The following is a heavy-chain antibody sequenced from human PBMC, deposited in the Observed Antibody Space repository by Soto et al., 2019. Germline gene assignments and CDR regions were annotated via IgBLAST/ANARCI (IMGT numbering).Heavy chain of an antibody. D-gene: IGHD5-12*01. CDR3: AKWRDGFDYVSLAY. V-gene: IGHV3-23*01. J-gene: IGHJ4*02. CDR1: GFTFSIYA. Sequence: PGGSLRLSCAASGFTFSIYAMSWVRQAPGKGLEWVSGISGSGNDIHYADSVKGRFTISRDNSKDTLYLQMNGLRAEDTAIYYCAKWRDGFDYVSLAYWGQGTLVTVSS. CDR2: ISGSGNDI.